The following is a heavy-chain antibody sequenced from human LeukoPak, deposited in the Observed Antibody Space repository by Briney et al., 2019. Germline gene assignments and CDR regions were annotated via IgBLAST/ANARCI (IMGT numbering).Heavy chain of an antibody. J-gene: IGHJ2*01. CDR3: ARGPGRGSSDWYFDL. V-gene: IGHV4-4*02. D-gene: IGHD1-14*01. CDR2: IYHSGSI. CDR1: GGSISSSHW. Sequence: SETLSLTCAVSGGSISSSHWWSWVRQPPGKGLEWIGEIYHSGSINYNPSLKSRVTISVDKSKDQFSLKLNSVTAADTAVYYCARGPGRGSSDWYFDLWGRGTLVTVSS.